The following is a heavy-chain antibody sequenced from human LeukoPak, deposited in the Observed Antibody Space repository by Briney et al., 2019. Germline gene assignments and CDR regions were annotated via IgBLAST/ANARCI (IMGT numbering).Heavy chain of an antibody. J-gene: IGHJ4*02. V-gene: IGHV1-8*01. CDR2: MNPNSGNT. CDR1: GYTFTSYD. Sequence: AASVGVSCKASGYTFTSYDINWVRQATGQGLEWMGWMNPNSGNTGYAQKFQGRVTMTRNTSISTAYMELSSLRSEDTAVYYCARWRDDYGDYEDYWGQGTLVTVSS. D-gene: IGHD4-17*01. CDR3: ARWRDDYGDYEDY.